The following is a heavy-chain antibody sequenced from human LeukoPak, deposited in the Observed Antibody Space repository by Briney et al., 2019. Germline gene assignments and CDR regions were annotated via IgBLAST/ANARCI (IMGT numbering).Heavy chain of an antibody. D-gene: IGHD3-10*01. CDR2: ISGSGGST. Sequence: GGSLRLSCAASGFTFRNYAISWVRQAPGKGLEWVSTISGSGGSTYYADSVKGRFTISRDNAKNSLYLQMNSLRAEDTAVYYCAKDLLFTYYYGSGSLDYWGQETLVTVSS. J-gene: IGHJ4*02. V-gene: IGHV3-23*01. CDR3: AKDLLFTYYYGSGSLDY. CDR1: GFTFRNYA.